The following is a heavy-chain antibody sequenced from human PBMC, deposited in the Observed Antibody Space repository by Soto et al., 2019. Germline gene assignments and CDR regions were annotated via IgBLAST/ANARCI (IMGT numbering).Heavy chain of an antibody. V-gene: IGHV1-69*12. D-gene: IGHD6-13*01. J-gene: IGHJ2*01. Sequence: QVQLVQSGAEVKKPGSSVKVSCKASGGTFSSYAISWVRQAPGQGLEWMGGIIPIFGTANYAQKFQGRVTITADESTRTAYMELSSLRSEDTAVYYCARDLAAAGKVWYFDLWGRGTLVTVSS. CDR1: GGTFSSYA. CDR2: IIPIFGTA. CDR3: ARDLAAAGKVWYFDL.